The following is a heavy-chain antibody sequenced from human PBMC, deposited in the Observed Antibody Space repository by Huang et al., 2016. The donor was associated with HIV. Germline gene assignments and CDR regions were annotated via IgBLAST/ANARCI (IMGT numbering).Heavy chain of an antibody. CDR3: ARQGRWFGEFFFDY. CDR2: IYYSGST. V-gene: IGHV4-39*01. Sequence: QLQLQESGPGLVKPSETLSLTCTVSGGSISSRSYYWGWIRQPTGKGLEWIGSIYYSGSTYYNPSLKSRVTISVDTSKNQFSLKLSSVTAADTAVYYCARQGRWFGEFFFDYWGQGTLVTVSS. CDR1: GGSISSRSYY. J-gene: IGHJ4*02. D-gene: IGHD3-10*01.